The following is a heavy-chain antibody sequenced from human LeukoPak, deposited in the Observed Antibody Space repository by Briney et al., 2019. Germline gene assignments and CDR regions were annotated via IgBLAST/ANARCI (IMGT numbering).Heavy chain of an antibody. Sequence: GGSLRLSCGASGFTFSGYSMNWVRQAPGKGLEWVSSISTSSSYIYYADSVKGRFTISRDNAKKSLYLQMNSLRAEDTAVYYCAREFPYYDSSGYYYAHGRLDYWGQGTLVTVSS. CDR1: GFTFSGYS. V-gene: IGHV3-21*01. CDR2: ISTSSSYI. D-gene: IGHD3-22*01. CDR3: AREFPYYDSSGYYYAHGRLDY. J-gene: IGHJ4*02.